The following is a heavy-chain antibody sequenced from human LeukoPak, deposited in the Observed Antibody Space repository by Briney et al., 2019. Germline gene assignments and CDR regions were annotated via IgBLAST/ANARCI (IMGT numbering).Heavy chain of an antibody. CDR2: INPNSGGT. CDR1: GYTFTGYY. CDR3: ARVLYKLISLSFDY. Sequence: GASVKVSCKASGYTFTGYYMHWVRQAPGQGLEWMGLINPNSGGTNYAQKFQGRVTMTRDTSISTAYMELSRLRSDDTAVYYCARVLYKLISLSFDYWGQGTLVTVSS. D-gene: IGHD1-14*01. J-gene: IGHJ4*02. V-gene: IGHV1-2*06.